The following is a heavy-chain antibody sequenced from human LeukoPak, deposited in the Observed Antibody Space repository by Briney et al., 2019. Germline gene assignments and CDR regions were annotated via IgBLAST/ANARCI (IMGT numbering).Heavy chain of an antibody. CDR2: INHSGST. J-gene: IGHJ4*02. CDR3: AVTLLWFGELLDQFDY. CDR1: GGSISSYY. Sequence: SETLSLTCTVSGGSISSYYWSWIRQPLGKGLEWIGEINHSGSTNYNPSLKSRVTISVDTSKNQFSLKLSSVTAADTAVYYCAVTLLWFGELLDQFDYWGQGTLVTVSS. V-gene: IGHV4-34*01. D-gene: IGHD3-10*01.